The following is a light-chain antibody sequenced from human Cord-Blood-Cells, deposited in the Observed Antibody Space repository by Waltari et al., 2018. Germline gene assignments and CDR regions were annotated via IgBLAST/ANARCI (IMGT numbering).Light chain of an antibody. V-gene: IGLV2-14*01. Sequence: QSALTQPASVSGSPGQSITISCPGTSSDVGGSNYVSWYQQHPGKAPKLMIYDVSNRPSGVSKRFSGSKSGNTASLTISGLQAEDEADYYCSSYTSSSTYVFGTGTKVTVL. CDR2: DVS. CDR3: SSYTSSSTYV. CDR1: SSDVGGSNY. J-gene: IGLJ1*01.